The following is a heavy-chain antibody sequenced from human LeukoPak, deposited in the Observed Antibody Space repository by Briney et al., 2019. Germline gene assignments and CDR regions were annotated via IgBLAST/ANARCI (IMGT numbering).Heavy chain of an antibody. CDR2: IYHSGST. Sequence: SETLSLTCAVSGGSISSGNWWSWVRQPPGKGLEWIGEIYHSGSTNYNPSLKSRVTISVDKSKNQFSLKLSSVTAADTAVYYCARDRGPTGCDFDYWGQGTLVTVSS. V-gene: IGHV4-4*02. CDR3: ARDRGPTGCDFDY. CDR1: GGSISSGNW. D-gene: IGHD1-14*01. J-gene: IGHJ4*02.